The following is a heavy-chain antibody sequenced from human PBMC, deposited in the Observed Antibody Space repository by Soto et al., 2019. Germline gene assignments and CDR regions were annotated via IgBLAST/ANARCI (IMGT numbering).Heavy chain of an antibody. CDR1: GFTFSSYW. CDR2: INRDGSST. Sequence: VGSLRLSCAASGFTFSSYWMYWVRQAPGKGLVWVSRINRDGSSTSYADSVKGRFTISRDNAKNTLYLQMNSLRAEDTVVYYCARGFGYSSGYGIDYWGQGTLVTVSS. V-gene: IGHV3-74*01. D-gene: IGHD5-18*01. J-gene: IGHJ4*02. CDR3: ARGFGYSSGYGIDY.